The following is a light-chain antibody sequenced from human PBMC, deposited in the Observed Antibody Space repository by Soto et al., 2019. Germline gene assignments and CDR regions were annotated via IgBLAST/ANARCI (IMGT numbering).Light chain of an antibody. V-gene: IGLV2-14*03. Sequence: QSALTQPASVSGAPGQSITISCTGTSNDVGGYKYVSWYQQRPGTAPKIIMFEVNNRPSGVSDRFSGSRSANTASLTISGLQAQDEADYYCSAYSSNNRLSYGFGTGTKLTVL. CDR1: SNDVGGYKY. J-gene: IGLJ1*01. CDR3: SAYSSNNRLSYG. CDR2: EVN.